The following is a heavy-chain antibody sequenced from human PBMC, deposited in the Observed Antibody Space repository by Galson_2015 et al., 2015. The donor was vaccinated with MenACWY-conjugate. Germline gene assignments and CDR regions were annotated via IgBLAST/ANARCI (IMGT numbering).Heavy chain of an antibody. D-gene: IGHD3-3*01. CDR1: GFDFTYAW. J-gene: IGHJ4*02. CDR2: IKSKAGGETR. Sequence: SLRLSCATSGFDFTYAWMNWVRQAPGKGLEWVGRIKSKAGGETRDYAAPVKGRFTISRDDSKNTVALQMSSLTTEDTAVYYCTWSQTYGGRYFDHWGQGTLVTVSS. CDR3: TWSQTYGGRYFDH. V-gene: IGHV3-15*07.